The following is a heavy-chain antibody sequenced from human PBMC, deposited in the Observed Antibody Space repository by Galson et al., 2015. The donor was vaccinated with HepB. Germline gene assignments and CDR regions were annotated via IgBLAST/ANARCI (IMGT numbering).Heavy chain of an antibody. Sequence: SETLSLTCTVSGGSISSSSYYWGWICQPPGKGLEWIGSIYYSGSTYYNPSLKSRVTISVDTSKNQFSLKLSSVTAAGTAVYYCASFEGGTMIVVVMVDYWGQGTLVTVSS. D-gene: IGHD3-22*01. CDR2: IYYSGST. V-gene: IGHV4-39*01. CDR1: GGSISSSSYY. CDR3: ASFEGGTMIVVVMVDY. J-gene: IGHJ4*02.